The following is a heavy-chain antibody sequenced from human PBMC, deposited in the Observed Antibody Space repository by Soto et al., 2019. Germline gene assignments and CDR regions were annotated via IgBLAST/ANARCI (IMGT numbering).Heavy chain of an antibody. CDR3: VRTSSY. CDR2: LYGGGTT. Sequence: VGSLRLSCAGSGFAVNSDYMSWVRQAPGKGLEWVSVLYGGGTTHYSDSVKGRFTISRDNSKNTVFLQMNSLRAEDTAVYYCVRTSSYWGQGTRVTVSS. V-gene: IGHV3-53*01. CDR1: GFAVNSDY. J-gene: IGHJ4*02. D-gene: IGHD2-2*01.